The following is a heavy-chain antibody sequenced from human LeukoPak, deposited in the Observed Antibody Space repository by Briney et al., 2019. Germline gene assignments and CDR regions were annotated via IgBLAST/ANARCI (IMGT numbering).Heavy chain of an antibody. CDR3: AREAAWIKDY. D-gene: IGHD5-12*01. J-gene: IGHJ4*02. CDR2: ITPILGIA. Sequence: ASVKVSCKASGGTFSSYTISWVRQAPGQGLEWMGRITPILGIANYAQKFQGRVTITADKSTSTAYMELSSLRSEDTAVYYCAREAAWIKDYWGQGTLVTVSS. CDR1: GGTFSSYT. V-gene: IGHV1-69*04.